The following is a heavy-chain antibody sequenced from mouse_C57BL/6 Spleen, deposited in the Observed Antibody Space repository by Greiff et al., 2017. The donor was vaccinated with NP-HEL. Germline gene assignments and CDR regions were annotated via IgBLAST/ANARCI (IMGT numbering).Heavy chain of an antibody. CDR2: IDPSDSYT. Sequence: QVQLQQPGAELVKPGASVKLSCKASGYTFTSYWMPWVKQRPGQGLEWIGEIDPSDSYTNYNHKFKGKATFTVDTSSSTSCMQLCSLTSEDSAVYYCARAGYGTARDYWGQGTSVTVSS. J-gene: IGHJ4*01. V-gene: IGHV1-50*01. D-gene: IGHD1-1*01. CDR3: ARAGYGTARDY. CDR1: GYTFTSYW.